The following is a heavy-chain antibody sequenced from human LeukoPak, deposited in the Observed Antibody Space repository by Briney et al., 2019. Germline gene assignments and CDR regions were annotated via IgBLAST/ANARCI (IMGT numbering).Heavy chain of an antibody. J-gene: IGHJ4*02. CDR3: ARDGPTPNTMPYY. CDR2: IIPILGIA. V-gene: IGHV1-69*04. CDR1: GGTFSSYA. Sequence: GASVKVSCKASGGTFSSYAISWVRQAPGQGLEWMGRIIPILGIANYAQKFQGRVTITADKSTSTACMELSSLRSEDTAVYYCARDGPTPNTMPYYWGQGTLVTVSS. D-gene: IGHD2-2*01.